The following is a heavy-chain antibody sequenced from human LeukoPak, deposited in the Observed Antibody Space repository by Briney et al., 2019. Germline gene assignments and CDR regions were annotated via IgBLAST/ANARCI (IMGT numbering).Heavy chain of an antibody. J-gene: IGHJ3*02. D-gene: IGHD1-14*01. CDR2: INHSGST. V-gene: IGHV4-34*01. Sequence: SETLSLTCAVYGGSFSGYYWSWIRQPPGKGLEWIGEINHSGSTNYNPSLKSRVTISVDTSKNQFSLKLSSVTVADTAVYYCARNRRTGAFDIWGQGTMVTVSS. CDR3: ARNRRTGAFDI. CDR1: GGSFSGYY.